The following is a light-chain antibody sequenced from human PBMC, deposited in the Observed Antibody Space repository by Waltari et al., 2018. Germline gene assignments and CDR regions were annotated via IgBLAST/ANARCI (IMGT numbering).Light chain of an antibody. CDR2: EVS. J-gene: IGLJ3*02. CDR3: SSYTASSTRV. CDR1: RSDVGGSNY. V-gene: IGLV2-14*01. Sequence: QSALTQPASVSGSPGHSITISCTGTRSDVGGSNYVAWYQQHPDKVPKLIIFEVSHRPSGVSDRFSGSKSGNTASLTISGLQTEDEANYYCSSYTASSTRVFGGGTTLTVL.